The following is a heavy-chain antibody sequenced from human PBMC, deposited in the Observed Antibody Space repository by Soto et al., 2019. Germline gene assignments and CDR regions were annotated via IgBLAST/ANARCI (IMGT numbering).Heavy chain of an antibody. CDR3: AKHRYSSSGSLDY. V-gene: IGHV3-23*01. Sequence: EVQLLESGGGLVQPGGSLRLSCAASGFTFSSYAMSWVRQAPGKGLEWVSAISGSGGSTYYADSVKGRFTISRDNSKNTLDLQTTSLRAEATAVYYGAKHRYSSSGSLDYWDQGPLGT. D-gene: IGHD6-13*01. CDR1: GFTFSSYA. J-gene: IGHJ4*02. CDR2: ISGSGGST.